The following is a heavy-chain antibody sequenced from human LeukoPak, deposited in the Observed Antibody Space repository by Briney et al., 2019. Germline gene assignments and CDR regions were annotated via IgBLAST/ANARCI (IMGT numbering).Heavy chain of an antibody. CDR2: ISYDGSNK. D-gene: IGHD3-16*02. V-gene: IGHV3-30*04. CDR3: ARAVIGPDY. CDR1: GFTFSSYA. Sequence: GRSLRLSCAASGFTFSSYAMHWVRQAPGKGLEWVAVISYDGSNKYYADSVKGRFTISRDNSKSTLYLQMNSLRAEDTAVYYCARAVIGPDYWGQGTLVTVSS. J-gene: IGHJ4*02.